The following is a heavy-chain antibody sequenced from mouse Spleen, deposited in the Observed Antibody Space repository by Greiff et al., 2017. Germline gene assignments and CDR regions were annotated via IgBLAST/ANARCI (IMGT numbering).Heavy chain of an antibody. CDR1: GYTFTSYW. J-gene: IGHJ4*01. V-gene: IGHV1-61*01. CDR3: AREGLGLRAMDY. D-gene: IGHD3-1*01. CDR2: IYPSDSET. Sequence: QVQLQQPGAELVRPGSSVKLSCKASGYTFTSYWMDWVKQRPGQGLEWIGNIYPSDSETHYNQKFKDKATLTVDKSSSTAYMQLSSLTSEDSAVYYCAREGLGLRAMDYWGQGTSVTVSS.